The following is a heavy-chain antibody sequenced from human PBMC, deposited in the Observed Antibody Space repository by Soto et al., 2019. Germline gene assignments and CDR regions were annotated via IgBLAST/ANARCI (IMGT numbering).Heavy chain of an antibody. CDR3: ARDNGYNDY. CDR1: GYTFNNYG. Sequence: QLVQSGAEVKKPGASVKVSCKASGYTFNNYGVIWVRQAPGQGLEWMGWISTYSGNTNYAQKFQGRVTITMDPSTTTAYMELGSLRSDDTAVYYCARDNGYNDYWGQGTLVTVSS. D-gene: IGHD5-12*01. CDR2: ISTYSGNT. J-gene: IGHJ4*02. V-gene: IGHV1-18*01.